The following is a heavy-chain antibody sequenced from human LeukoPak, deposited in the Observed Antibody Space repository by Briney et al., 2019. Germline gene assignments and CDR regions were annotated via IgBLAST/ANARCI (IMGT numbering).Heavy chain of an antibody. CDR1: GGSFSGYY. J-gene: IGHJ6*03. V-gene: IGHV4-34*01. CDR3: ARGHPYYYYYMDV. CDR2: INHSGST. Sequence: SETLSLTCAVYGGSFSGYYWSWIRQPPGKGLEWIGEINHSGSTNYNPSLKSRVTISVDTSKNQFSLKLSSVTAADTAVYYCARGHPYYYYYMDVWGKGTTVTVYS.